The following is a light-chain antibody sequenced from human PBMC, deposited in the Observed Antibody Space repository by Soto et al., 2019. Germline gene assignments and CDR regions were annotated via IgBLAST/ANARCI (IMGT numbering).Light chain of an antibody. CDR2: GAS. CDR1: QSVSSN. J-gene: IGKJ1*01. Sequence: EIVMTQSPATLSVSPGERATLSCRASQSVSSNLAWYQQKPGHAPRLLIYGASTRSTGTPARLSGSGSGTEFTLTISSLQSEDFAVYYCQQYYNWLGTFGQGTKVEIK. CDR3: QQYYNWLGT. V-gene: IGKV3-15*01.